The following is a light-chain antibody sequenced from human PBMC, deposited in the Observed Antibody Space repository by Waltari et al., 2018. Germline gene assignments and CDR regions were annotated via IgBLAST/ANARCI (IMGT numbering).Light chain of an antibody. CDR3: AAWDDSLSGPV. CDR2: RNN. V-gene: IGLV1-47*01. J-gene: IGLJ3*02. CDR1: SSNIGSNY. Sequence: QSVLTQPPSASGTPGQRVTISCSGSSSNIGSNYVYWYQQLPGTAPKLLNYRNNQRPSGVPDPFSGSKSGTSASLAISGLRSEDEADYYCAAWDDSLSGPVFCGGTKLTVL.